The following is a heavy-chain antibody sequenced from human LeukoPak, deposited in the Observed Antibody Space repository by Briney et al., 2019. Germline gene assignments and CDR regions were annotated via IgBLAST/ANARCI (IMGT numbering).Heavy chain of an antibody. CDR1: GFTVSYSY. V-gene: IGHV3-66*01. J-gene: IGHJ3*02. D-gene: IGHD6-13*01. CDR3: ARDSAEGIAGDYAFDI. Sequence: PGGSLRLSSAASGFTVSYSYMSWVRQAPGKGLEWVSVIYSGGSTYYADSVKGRFTISRDNSKNTLYRQMNSLRVEDTAVYYCARDSAEGIAGDYAFDIWGQGTMVTVSS. CDR2: IYSGGST.